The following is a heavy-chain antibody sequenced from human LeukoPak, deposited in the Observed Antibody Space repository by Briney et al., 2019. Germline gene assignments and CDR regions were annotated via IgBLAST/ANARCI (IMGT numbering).Heavy chain of an antibody. Sequence: GSSVKVSCKASGGTFSSYAIRWVRQAPGQGLEWMGGIIPIFGTANYAQKFQGRVTITADESTSTAYMELSSLRSEDTAVYYCATVVAPYHYYFDYWGQGTLVTVSS. CDR2: IIPIFGTA. D-gene: IGHD5-12*01. J-gene: IGHJ4*02. CDR1: GGTFSSYA. V-gene: IGHV1-69*01. CDR3: ATVVAPYHYYFDY.